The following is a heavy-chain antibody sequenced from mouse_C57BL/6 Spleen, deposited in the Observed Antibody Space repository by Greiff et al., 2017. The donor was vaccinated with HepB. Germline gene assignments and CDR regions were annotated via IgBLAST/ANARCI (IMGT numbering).Heavy chain of an antibody. V-gene: IGHV5-17*01. J-gene: IGHJ1*03. Sequence: EVKLMESGGGLVKPGGSLKLSCAASGFTFSDYGMHWVRQAPEKGLEWVAYISSGSSTIYYADTVKGRFTISRDNAKNTLFLQMTSPRSEDTAMYYCARKETYYGSSYWYFDVWGTGTTVTVSS. CDR3: ARKETYYGSSYWYFDV. D-gene: IGHD1-1*01. CDR2: ISSGSSTI. CDR1: GFTFSDYG.